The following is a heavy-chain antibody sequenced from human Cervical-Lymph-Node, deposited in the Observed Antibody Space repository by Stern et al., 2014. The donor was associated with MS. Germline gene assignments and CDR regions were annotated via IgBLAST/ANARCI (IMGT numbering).Heavy chain of an antibody. CDR1: GGSISSGGYY. Sequence: QVQLQESGPGLVKPSQTLSLTCTVSGGSISSGGYYWSWIRQHPGKGLEWIGYIYYRGSTYYNPSLKSRVTISVDTSKNHFSLKLSSVTAADTAVYYCARVSYDFWSGYYAFDYWGQGTLVTVSS. V-gene: IGHV4-31*03. J-gene: IGHJ4*02. D-gene: IGHD3-3*01. CDR3: ARVSYDFWSGYYAFDY. CDR2: IYYRGST.